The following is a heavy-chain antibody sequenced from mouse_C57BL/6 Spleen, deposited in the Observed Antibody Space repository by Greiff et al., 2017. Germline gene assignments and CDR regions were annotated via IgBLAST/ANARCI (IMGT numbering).Heavy chain of an antibody. V-gene: IGHV5-9-1*02. J-gene: IGHJ4*01. CDR3: TRDRRTWGDGNYVYAMDY. D-gene: IGHD2-1*01. CDR2: ISSGGDYI. CDR1: GFTFSSYA. Sequence: EVQLVESGEGLVKPGGSLKLSCAASGFTFSSYAMSWVRQTPEKRLEWVAYISSGGDYIYYADPVKGRFTISRDNARNTLYLQMSSLKSEDTAMYYCTRDRRTWGDGNYVYAMDYWGQGTSVTVSS.